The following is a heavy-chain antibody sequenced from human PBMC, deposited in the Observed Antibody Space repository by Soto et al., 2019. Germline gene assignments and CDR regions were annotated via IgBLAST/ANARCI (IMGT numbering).Heavy chain of an antibody. CDR1: GFTFSSYG. J-gene: IGHJ5*02. CDR3: AKGLDIVVVPAAIPHWFDP. Sequence: VGSLRLSCAASGFTFSSYGMHWVRQAPGKGLEWVAVISYDGSNKYYADSVKGRFTISRDNSKNTLYLQMNSLRAEDTAVYYCAKGLDIVVVPAAIPHWFDPWGQGTLVTVSS. V-gene: IGHV3-30*18. CDR2: ISYDGSNK. D-gene: IGHD2-2*01.